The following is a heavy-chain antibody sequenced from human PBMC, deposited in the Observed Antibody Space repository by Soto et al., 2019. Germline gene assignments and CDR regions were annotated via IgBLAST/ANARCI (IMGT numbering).Heavy chain of an antibody. CDR3: AKEAGYYGSGSYSVGENYYGMDV. Sequence: QVQLVESGGGVVQPGRSLRLSCAASGFTFSSYGMHWVRQAPGKGLEWVAVISYDGSNKYYADSVKGRFTISRDNSKNTMYLEMNRLRAEDTAVYYCAKEAGYYGSGSYSVGENYYGMDVWGQGTTVTVSS. V-gene: IGHV3-30*18. J-gene: IGHJ6*02. D-gene: IGHD3-10*01. CDR2: ISYDGSNK. CDR1: GFTFSSYG.